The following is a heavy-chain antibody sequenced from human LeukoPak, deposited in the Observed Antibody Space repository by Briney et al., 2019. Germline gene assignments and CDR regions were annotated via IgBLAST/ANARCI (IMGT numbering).Heavy chain of an antibody. CDR1: GGSFSGYY. Sequence: PSETLSLTCAVYGGSFSGYYWSWIRQPPGKGLEWIGKINHSGGTNYNPSLKSRVTISVDTTKNQFSVKLSSVTAADTAVYHCARRTRGCSYGPYYYGMDLWGQGTTVTVFS. CDR2: INHSGGT. CDR3: ARRTRGCSYGPYYYGMDL. V-gene: IGHV4-34*01. D-gene: IGHD5-18*01. J-gene: IGHJ6*01.